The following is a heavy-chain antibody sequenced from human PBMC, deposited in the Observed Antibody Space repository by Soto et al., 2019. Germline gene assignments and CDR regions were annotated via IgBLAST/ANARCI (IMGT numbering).Heavy chain of an antibody. V-gene: IGHV2-26*01. Sequence: QVTLKESGPVLVKPTETLTLTCTVSGFSLSNARMGVSWIRQPPGKALEWLAHIFSNDEKSYSTSLKSRLTISKDTPKSQVVLTMTNMDPVDTATYYCARIPFYHSSSWPEDYYYGMDVWGQGTTVTVSS. J-gene: IGHJ6*02. CDR3: ARIPFYHSSSWPEDYYYGMDV. CDR2: IFSNDEK. CDR1: GFSLSNARMG. D-gene: IGHD6-13*01.